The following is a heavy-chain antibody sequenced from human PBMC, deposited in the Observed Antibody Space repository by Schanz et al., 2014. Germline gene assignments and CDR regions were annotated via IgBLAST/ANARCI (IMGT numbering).Heavy chain of an antibody. CDR2: ISYDGRHK. J-gene: IGHJ6*02. V-gene: IGHV3-30*18. Sequence: VQLVESGGGLIQPGGSLRLSCAASGFTFSNNAMHWVRQAPGKGLEWVAIISYDGRHKNYADSVKGRFTISRDNSKNTLYLQMNSLRAEDTAVYYCAKIWKGHPIEVRPGWSDGMDVWGQGTTVTVSS. CDR1: GFTFSNNA. CDR3: AKIWKGHPIEVRPGWSDGMDV. D-gene: IGHD6-6*01.